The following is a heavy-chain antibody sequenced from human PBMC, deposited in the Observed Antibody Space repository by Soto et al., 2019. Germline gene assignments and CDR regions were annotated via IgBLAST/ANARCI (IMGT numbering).Heavy chain of an antibody. J-gene: IGHJ6*02. CDR3: ARGGRYPKSSSYYGMDV. D-gene: IGHD1-20*01. Sequence: QVQLVQSGAEVKKPGSSVKVSCKASGGTFSTYSISWVLQAPGQGLEWMGESLPIFGTSHYAQNFPGRVTTTAEESTSTVYMELSSLRSHDTAVYYCARGGRYPKSSSYYGMDVWRQGTTVTVSS. CDR2: SLPIFGTS. CDR1: GGTFSTYS. V-gene: IGHV1-69*01.